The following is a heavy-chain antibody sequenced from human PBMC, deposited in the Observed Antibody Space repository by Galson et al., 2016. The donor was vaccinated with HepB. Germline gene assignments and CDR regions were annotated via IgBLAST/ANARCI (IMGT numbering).Heavy chain of an antibody. CDR3: ASVVNDPTGYYIYACDV. CDR2: IYWDDET. CDR1: GFSFTTTGVG. D-gene: IGHD3-9*01. Sequence: PALVKPTQTLTLTCAFSGFSFTTTGVGVGWIRQPPGKALEWLALIYWDDETRYSPSLNSRLTVTKDTSRNQVVLTLTNVNPVDTGTYYCASVVNDPTGYYIYACDVWGQGTMVTVSS. V-gene: IGHV2-5*02. J-gene: IGHJ3*01.